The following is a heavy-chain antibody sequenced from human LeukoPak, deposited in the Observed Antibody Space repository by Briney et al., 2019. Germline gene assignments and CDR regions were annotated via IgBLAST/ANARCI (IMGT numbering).Heavy chain of an antibody. CDR3: ARADGIVASDAFDI. CDR2: IYYSGST. CDR1: GGSISSYY. Sequence: SETLSLTCTVSGGSISSYYWSWIRQPPGKGLEWIGYIYYSGSTNYNPSLKSRVTISVDTSKNQFSLKLSSVTAADTAVYYCARADGIVASDAFDIWGQGTMVTVSS. D-gene: IGHD3-22*01. V-gene: IGHV4-59*12. J-gene: IGHJ3*02.